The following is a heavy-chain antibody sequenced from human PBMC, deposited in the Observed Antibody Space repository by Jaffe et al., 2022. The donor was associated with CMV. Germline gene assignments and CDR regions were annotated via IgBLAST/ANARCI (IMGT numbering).Heavy chain of an antibody. CDR2: IYYSGST. CDR3: ARDSPPGELGEKQLPQGGAFDI. CDR1: GGSISSGGYY. J-gene: IGHJ3*02. D-gene: IGHD3-16*01. Sequence: QVQLQESGPGLVKPSQTLSLTCTVSGGSISSGGYYWSWIRQHPGKGLEWIGYIYYSGSTYYNPSLKSRVTISVDTSKNQFSLKLSSVTAADTAVYYCARDSPPGELGEKQLPQGGAFDIWGQGTMVTVSS. V-gene: IGHV4-31*03.